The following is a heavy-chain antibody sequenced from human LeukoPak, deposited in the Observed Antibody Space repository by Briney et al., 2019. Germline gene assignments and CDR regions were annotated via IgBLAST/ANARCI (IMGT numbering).Heavy chain of an antibody. D-gene: IGHD3-3*01. CDR1: GFTFSSYE. V-gene: IGHV3-48*03. Sequence: PGGSLTLSCAASGFTFSSYEMNWVRQAPGPGLEWGSYISSSGSTIYYADPAKGRFTISRDNAKNSLYLQMNSLRAEDTAVYYCARDKEYYDFWSCYSRYMDVWGKGTTVTVSS. J-gene: IGHJ6*03. CDR3: ARDKEYYDFWSCYSRYMDV. CDR2: ISSSGSTI.